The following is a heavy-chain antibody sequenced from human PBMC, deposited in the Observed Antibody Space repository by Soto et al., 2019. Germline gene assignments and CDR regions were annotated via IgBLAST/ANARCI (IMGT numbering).Heavy chain of an antibody. CDR2: TIPVFNTA. Sequence: QVQLEQYGAEVKKPGSSVNVSCKASGGTLSDHGVAWLRQAPGQGLEWMGGTIPVFNTAKYAQKFQGRVTVTADKFTNIAYMELSSLRSEDTAFYFCARGVYGSGNYYTGPSAFDIWGQGTMVIVSS. V-gene: IGHV1-69*06. J-gene: IGHJ3*02. CDR3: ARGVYGSGNYYTGPSAFDI. D-gene: IGHD3-10*01. CDR1: GGTLSDHG.